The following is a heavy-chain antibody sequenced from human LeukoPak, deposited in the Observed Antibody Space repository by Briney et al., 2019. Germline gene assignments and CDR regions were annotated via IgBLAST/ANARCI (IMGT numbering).Heavy chain of an antibody. V-gene: IGHV3-33*06. CDR2: IWYGGSNK. D-gene: IGHD3-22*01. CDR3: AKGTYYYDSSGYAFDY. J-gene: IGHJ4*02. Sequence: QPGRSLRLSCAASGFTFSSYGMHWVRQAPGKGLEWVAVIWYGGSNKYYADSVKGRFTISRDNSKNTLYLQMNSLRAEDTAVYYCAKGTYYYDSSGYAFDYWGQGTLVTVSS. CDR1: GFTFSSYG.